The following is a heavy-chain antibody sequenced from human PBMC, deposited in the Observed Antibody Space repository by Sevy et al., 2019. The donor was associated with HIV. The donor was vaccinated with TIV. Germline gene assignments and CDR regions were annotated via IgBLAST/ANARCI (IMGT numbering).Heavy chain of an antibody. V-gene: IGHV3-23*01. CDR3: AKGGFTMVRGVFDY. D-gene: IGHD3-10*01. Sequence: GGSLRLSCAASGFSFSSYGMSWVRQTPGQGLEWVSAIGGSGGSTYYADSGKGRFTISRDNSKNTLYLQVISLRAEDTAVYYCAKGGFTMVRGVFDYWGQGTLVTVSS. CDR2: IGGSGGST. CDR1: GFSFSSYG. J-gene: IGHJ4*02.